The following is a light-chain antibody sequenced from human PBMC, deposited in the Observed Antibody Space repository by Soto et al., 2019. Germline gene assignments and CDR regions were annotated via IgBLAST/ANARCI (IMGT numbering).Light chain of an antibody. CDR2: DAS. V-gene: IGKV3-20*01. CDR1: QSVTDF. J-gene: IGKJ1*01. Sequence: IVGTKCAVTLTLSPGERATLSCRASQSVTDFLAWYQQKPGQAPRLLIYDASNRATGIPDRFSGSGSGTEFTLTISRLEPEDFAVYYCQQYDSSPQTFGQGTKVDIK. CDR3: QQYDSSPQT.